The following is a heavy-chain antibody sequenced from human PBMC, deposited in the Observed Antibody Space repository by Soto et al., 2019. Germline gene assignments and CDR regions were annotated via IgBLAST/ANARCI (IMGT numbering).Heavy chain of an antibody. V-gene: IGHV3-74*01. D-gene: IGHD3-22*01. CDR1: GFTFSTYW. CDR2: IKTDGTYA. J-gene: IGHJ4*02. Sequence: EVQLVESGGDLVQPGGSLRLSCAASGFTFSTYWMHWVRQAPGKGLLWVSRIKTDGTYATYADSVKGRFTISRDKAKNTLYLQMNSLSVEDAAVYYCAAGGSGYYANWGQGTLVTVSS. CDR3: AAGGSGYYAN.